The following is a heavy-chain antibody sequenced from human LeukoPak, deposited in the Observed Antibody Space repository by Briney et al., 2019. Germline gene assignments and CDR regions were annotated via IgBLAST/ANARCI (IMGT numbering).Heavy chain of an antibody. CDR3: AKDLILGAAASYYFDY. D-gene: IGHD2-15*01. J-gene: IGHJ4*02. CDR2: ISGSGGST. CDR1: GFTFSSYA. V-gene: IGHV3-23*01. Sequence: GGSLRLSCAASGFTFSSYAMSWVRQAPGKGLERVSAISGSGGSTYYADAVKGRFTISRDNSKNPLYLQMNSLRAEDTAVYYCAKDLILGAAASYYFDYWGQGTLVTVSS.